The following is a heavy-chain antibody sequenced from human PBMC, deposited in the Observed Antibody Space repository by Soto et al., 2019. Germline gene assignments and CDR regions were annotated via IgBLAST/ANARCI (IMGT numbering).Heavy chain of an antibody. CDR2: MNPYSGNT. D-gene: IGHD3-16*01. CDR3: ARGRFRRTWFDP. V-gene: IGHV1-8*01. Sequence: QVQLVQSGAEVKKPGAAVKVSCKASGYTFSDYDINWVRQAAGQGLEWMGWMNPYSGNTGYAQKFQGRVTXXIXXSITTAYLELSSLTFEDTAIYYCARGRFRRTWFDPWGQGTLVTVSS. CDR1: GYTFSDYD. J-gene: IGHJ5*02.